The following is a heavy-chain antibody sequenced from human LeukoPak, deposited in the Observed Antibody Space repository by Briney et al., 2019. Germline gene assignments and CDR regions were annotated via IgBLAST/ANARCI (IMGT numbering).Heavy chain of an antibody. V-gene: IGHV4-34*01. D-gene: IGHD4-23*01. CDR3: ARDLNYGGNSNPFDY. CDR1: GGSFSGYY. CDR2: INHSGST. Sequence: SETLSLTCAVYGGSFSGYYWSWIRQPPGKGLEWIGEINHSGSTNYNPSLKSRVTISVDTSKNQFSLKLSSVTAAGTAVYYCARDLNYGGNSNPFDYWGQGTLVTVSS. J-gene: IGHJ4*02.